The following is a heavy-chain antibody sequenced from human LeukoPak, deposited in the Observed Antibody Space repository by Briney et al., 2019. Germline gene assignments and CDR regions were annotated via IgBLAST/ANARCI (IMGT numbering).Heavy chain of an antibody. CDR3: AGTTDYSSFLAF. J-gene: IGHJ4*02. CDR2: TYYRSKWHN. CDR1: GDSVSSSSAA. Sequence: SQTLSLTCAVSGDSVSSSSAAWNWIRQSPSRGLEWLGRTYYRSKWHNEYAESVKSRKSITSDTSKNQFSLQLNSVTPEDTAEYFCAGTTDYSSFLAFWGQGTLVTVSS. D-gene: IGHD4-11*01. V-gene: IGHV6-1*01.